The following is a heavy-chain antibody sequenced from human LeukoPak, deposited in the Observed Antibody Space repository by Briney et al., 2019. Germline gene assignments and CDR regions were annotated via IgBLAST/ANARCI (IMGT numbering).Heavy chain of an antibody. D-gene: IGHD2-2*01. J-gene: IGHJ4*02. V-gene: IGHV7-4-1*02. Sequence: ASVKVSCKASGYTLANYALNWVRQAPGQGLEWMGWINTNTGNPTYAQGFTGRFVFSLDTSVNTAYLQISSLMAEDTAIYYCARVQGYCSTTSCYPHYWGQGTLVTVSS. CDR1: GYTLANYA. CDR3: ARVQGYCSTTSCYPHY. CDR2: INTNTGNP.